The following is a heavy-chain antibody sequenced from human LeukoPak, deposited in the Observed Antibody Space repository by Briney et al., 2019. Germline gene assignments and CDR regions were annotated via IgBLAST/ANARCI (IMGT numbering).Heavy chain of an antibody. V-gene: IGHV1-46*01. CDR1: GYTFTSYY. CDR2: INPSGGST. D-gene: IGHD2-2*01. Sequence: ASVKVSCKASGYTFTSYYMHWVRQAPGQGLEWMGIINPSGGSTSYAQKFQGRVTMTRDMSTSTVYMELSSLRSEDTAVYYCARGNGVVPAATYFDYWGQGTLVTVSS. CDR3: ARGNGVVPAATYFDY. J-gene: IGHJ4*02.